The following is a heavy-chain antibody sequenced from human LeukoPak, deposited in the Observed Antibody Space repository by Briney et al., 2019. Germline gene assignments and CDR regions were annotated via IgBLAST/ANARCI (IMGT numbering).Heavy chain of an antibody. CDR2: INHSGST. D-gene: IGHD6-19*01. J-gene: IGHJ4*02. Sequence: SETLSLTCAVYGGSFSGYYWSWIRQPPGKGLEWIGEINHSGSTNYNPPLKSRVTISVDTSKNQFSLKLSSVTAADTAVYYCARRGDGSGWSVDYWGQGTLVTVSS. V-gene: IGHV4-34*01. CDR1: GGSFSGYY. CDR3: ARRGDGSGWSVDY.